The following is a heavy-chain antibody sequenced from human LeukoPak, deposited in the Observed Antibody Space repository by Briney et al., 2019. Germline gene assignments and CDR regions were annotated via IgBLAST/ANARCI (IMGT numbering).Heavy chain of an antibody. J-gene: IGHJ5*02. V-gene: IGHV4-59*01. Sequence: SETLSLTCTVSGGSISNNYWSWTRQPPRKGLERIGYIYYSGSSSHNPSLKRRVTISVDTSKNQFSLKLRSVTAADTAVYYCARYDTLTGYYDFFDPWGQGTLVTVPS. CDR2: IYYSGSS. CDR3: ARYDTLTGYYDFFDP. CDR1: GGSISNNY. D-gene: IGHD3-9*01.